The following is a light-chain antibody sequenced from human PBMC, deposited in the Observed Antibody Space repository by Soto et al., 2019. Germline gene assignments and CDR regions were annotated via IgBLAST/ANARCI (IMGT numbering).Light chain of an antibody. Sequence: DIQMTQSPSTLSAFVGDIVAITCRASQTISNFLAWYQQKPGKAPKLLFYRASNLEGGVPSRFSGGGSGTEFTLTINSLQPDDSATYYCQQYKSYPWTFGQGTKVDI. CDR1: QTISNF. J-gene: IGKJ1*01. CDR2: RAS. CDR3: QQYKSYPWT. V-gene: IGKV1-5*03.